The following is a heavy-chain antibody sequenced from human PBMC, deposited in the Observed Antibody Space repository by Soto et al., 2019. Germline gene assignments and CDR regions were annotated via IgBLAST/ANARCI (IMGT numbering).Heavy chain of an antibody. V-gene: IGHV3-23*01. CDR2: ISGSGGST. CDR3: ARTSTDTEAFDI. J-gene: IGHJ3*02. Sequence: GGSLRLSCAASGFTFSSYAMSWVRQAPGKGLEWVSAISGSGGSTYYADSVKGRFTISRDNSKNTLYLQMNSLRAEDTAVYYCARTSTDTEAFDIWGQGTMVTVSS. D-gene: IGHD4-17*01. CDR1: GFTFSSYA.